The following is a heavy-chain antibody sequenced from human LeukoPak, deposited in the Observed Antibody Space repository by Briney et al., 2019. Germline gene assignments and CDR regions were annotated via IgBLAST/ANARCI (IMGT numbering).Heavy chain of an antibody. CDR3: ARRPPTTGTDWFDP. Sequence: SETLSLTCTVSGGSISSSSYYWGWIRQPPGKGLEWIGSIYYSGNTYYNPSLKSRVTISVDTSKNQFSLKVSSVTDTDTAVYYCARRPPTTGTDWFDPWGQGFLVTVSS. J-gene: IGHJ5*02. CDR2: IYYSGNT. D-gene: IGHD1-1*01. V-gene: IGHV4-39*01. CDR1: GGSISSSSYY.